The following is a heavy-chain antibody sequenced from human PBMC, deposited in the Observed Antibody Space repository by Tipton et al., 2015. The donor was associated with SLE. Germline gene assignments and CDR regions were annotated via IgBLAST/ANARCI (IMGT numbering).Heavy chain of an antibody. Sequence: TLSLTCTVSGGSISSYYWSWIRQPPGKGLEWIGYIYYSGSTNYNPSLKSRVTISVDTSKNQFSLKLSSVTAADTAVYYCARLGIPMVQGGRHWYFDLWGRGTLVTVSS. V-gene: IGHV4-59*01. J-gene: IGHJ2*01. CDR2: IYYSGST. D-gene: IGHD3-10*01. CDR3: ARLGIPMVQGGRHWYFDL. CDR1: GGSISSYY.